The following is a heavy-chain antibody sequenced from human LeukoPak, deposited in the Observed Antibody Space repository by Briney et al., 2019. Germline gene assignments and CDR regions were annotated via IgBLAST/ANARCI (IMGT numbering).Heavy chain of an antibody. V-gene: IGHV4-34*01. CDR3: ARKLDTAMVTDYYYYGMDV. Sequence: PSETLSLTCAVYGGSFSGYYWSWIRQPPGKGLEWIGEISHSGSTNYNPSLKSRVTISVDTSKNQFSLKLSSVTAADTAVYYCARKLDTAMVTDYYYYGMDVWGQGTTVTVSS. J-gene: IGHJ6*02. CDR2: ISHSGST. CDR1: GGSFSGYY. D-gene: IGHD5-18*01.